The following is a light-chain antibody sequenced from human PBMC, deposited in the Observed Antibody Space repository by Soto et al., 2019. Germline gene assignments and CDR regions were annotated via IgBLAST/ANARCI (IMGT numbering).Light chain of an antibody. V-gene: IGKV1-5*03. CDR2: KAS. Sequence: DIQMTQSPSTLSGSVGDRVTITCRASQTISSWLAWYQQKPGKAPRLLIYKASTLKSGVPSRFSGSGSGTEFTLTISSLQPDDFATYYCQQSDTLPITFGGGTKVDIK. J-gene: IGKJ4*01. CDR1: QTISSW. CDR3: QQSDTLPIT.